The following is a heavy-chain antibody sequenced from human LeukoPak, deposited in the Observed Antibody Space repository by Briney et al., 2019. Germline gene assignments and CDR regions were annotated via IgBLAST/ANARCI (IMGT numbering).Heavy chain of an antibody. CDR2: ISASGTST. V-gene: IGHV3-23*01. D-gene: IGHD2-15*01. CDR1: GFTFTSSA. J-gene: IGHJ4*02. CDR3: AIAKTGYFDS. Sequence: PGGSLRLSCSASGFTFTSSAMGWVRQAPGKGLEWVSSISASGTSTYYADSAKGRLTISRDNSKNTLYLQMSSLRAEDTAIYYCAIAKTGYFDSWGQGTLLTVSS.